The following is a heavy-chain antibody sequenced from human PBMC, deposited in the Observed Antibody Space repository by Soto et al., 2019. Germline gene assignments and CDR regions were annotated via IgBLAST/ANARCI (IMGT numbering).Heavy chain of an antibody. D-gene: IGHD1-1*01. V-gene: IGHV1-8*01. J-gene: IGHJ4*02. CDR2: MNPNSGDT. CDR3: GGIGGSWNDVYFAY. Sequence: QVQLVQSGTEVKKPGASVKVSCKASGYTFTSHDINWVRQATGQGLEWMGWMNPNSGDTGYAQKFQGRVTMTRDNTIRNALLEQISMISEDTAVYYCGGIGGSWNDVYFAYWGQGTLVTVSS. CDR1: GYTFTSHD.